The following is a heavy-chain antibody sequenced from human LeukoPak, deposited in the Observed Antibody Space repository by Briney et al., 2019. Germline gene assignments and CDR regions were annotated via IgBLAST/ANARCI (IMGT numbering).Heavy chain of an antibody. CDR2: IYYSGST. D-gene: IGHD3-22*01. CDR3: AGGLYYYDSGGSPLGY. V-gene: IGHV4-39*07. Sequence: SETLSLTCIVSGGSISSSSNHWGWIRQPPGKGLEWIGSIYYSGSTYYNPSLKSRVTISVDTSKNQFSLKLSSVTAADTALYYCAGGLYYYDSGGSPLGYWGQGTQVTVSS. CDR1: GGSISSSSNH. J-gene: IGHJ4*02.